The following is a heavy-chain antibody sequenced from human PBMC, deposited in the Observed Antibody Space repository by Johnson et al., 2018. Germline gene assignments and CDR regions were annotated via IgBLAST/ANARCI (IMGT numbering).Heavy chain of an antibody. CDR1: GGTFSSYT. D-gene: IGHD2-15*01. CDR2: IIPILGIA. Sequence: QVQLVQSGAEVKKPGSSVKVSCKASGGTFSSYTISWVRQAPGQGLEWMGRIIPILGIANYAQKFQGRVTMTADKSTGTAYMERSSLSSEDTAGVSCARDRRIFPRYYYMDVGGKGTTVTGSS. V-gene: IGHV1-69*04. J-gene: IGHJ6*03. CDR3: ARDRRIFPRYYYMDV.